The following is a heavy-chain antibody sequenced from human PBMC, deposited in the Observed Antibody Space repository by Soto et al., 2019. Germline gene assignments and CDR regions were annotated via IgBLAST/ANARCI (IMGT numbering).Heavy chain of an antibody. Sequence: EVQLVQSGAEVKKPGESLKISCKGSGYSFTSYWIGWVRQMPGKGLEWMGIIYPGDSDTRYSHSLQGQVTISAYKSISAAYLRSSSLSASHSAMYYCARSVSPMYNWFAPWGQGPLVPVSS. CDR3: ARSVSPMYNWFAP. D-gene: IGHD1-20*01. CDR2: IYPGDSDT. V-gene: IGHV5-51*01. J-gene: IGHJ5*02. CDR1: GYSFTSYW.